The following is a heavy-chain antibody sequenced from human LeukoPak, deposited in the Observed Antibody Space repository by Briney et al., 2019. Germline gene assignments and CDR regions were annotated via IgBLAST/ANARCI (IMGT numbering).Heavy chain of an antibody. CDR2: IIPIFGTA. Sequence: SVKVSCKASGGTFSSYAISWVRQAPGQGLEWMGGIIPIFGTANYAQKFQGRVTITADESTSTAYMELSSLRSEDTAVYYCAMLGILGPGPDYWGQGTLVTVSS. V-gene: IGHV1-69*13. CDR3: AMLGILGPGPDY. J-gene: IGHJ4*02. CDR1: GGTFSSYA. D-gene: IGHD2-15*01.